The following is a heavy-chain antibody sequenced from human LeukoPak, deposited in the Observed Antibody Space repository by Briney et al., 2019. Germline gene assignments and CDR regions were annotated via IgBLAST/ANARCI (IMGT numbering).Heavy chain of an antibody. Sequence: GGALKISLKGSGYSFTSYWIGWVRQMPGKGLERMGIIYPGDSDTRYSASFQGQVTISADKSISTAHLQQSSLKASDTATYYCASTGFGELSGGYWGQGTLVTVSS. CDR2: IYPGDSDT. V-gene: IGHV5-51*01. D-gene: IGHD3-10*01. CDR3: ASTGFGELSGGY. J-gene: IGHJ4*02. CDR1: GYSFTSYW.